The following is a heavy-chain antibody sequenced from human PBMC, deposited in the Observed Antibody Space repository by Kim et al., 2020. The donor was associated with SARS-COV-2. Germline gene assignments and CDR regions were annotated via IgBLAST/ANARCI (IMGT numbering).Heavy chain of an antibody. D-gene: IGHD2-2*01. CDR3: AKDRHIVVVPAARYDY. CDR2: ISGSGGST. J-gene: IGHJ4*02. CDR1: GFTFSSYA. Sequence: GGSLRLSCAASGFTFSSYAMSWVRQAPGKGLEWVSAISGSGGSTYYADSVKGRFTISRDNSKNTLYLQMNSLRAEDTAVYYCAKDRHIVVVPAARYDYWGQGTLVTVSS. V-gene: IGHV3-23*01.